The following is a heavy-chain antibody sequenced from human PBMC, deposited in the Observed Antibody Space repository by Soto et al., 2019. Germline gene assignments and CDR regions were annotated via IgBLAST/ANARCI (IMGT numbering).Heavy chain of an antibody. CDR1: GFTFSIYA. D-gene: IGHD3-10*01. J-gene: IGHJ5*02. CDR2: IFIGGTT. Sequence: PWGSLRLSCAASGFTFSIYAMTWFRQPPGKGLEWFSVIFIGGTTQYAESVKGRFTISRDKSENTVVLQMNSVRAEDTAVYYCARLGPYASGTYSFRNNRLDPWGQGTQVTVSS. V-gene: IGHV3-53*01. CDR3: ARLGPYASGTYSFRNNRLDP.